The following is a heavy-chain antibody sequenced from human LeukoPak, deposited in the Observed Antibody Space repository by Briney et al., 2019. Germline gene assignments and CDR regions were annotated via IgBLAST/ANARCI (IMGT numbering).Heavy chain of an antibody. CDR1: GYTFTSCG. CDR2: ISAYNGNT. D-gene: IGHD3-10*01. V-gene: IGHV1-18*01. J-gene: IGHJ4*02. Sequence: GASVKVSCKASGYTFTSCGISWVRQAPGQGLEWMGWISAYNGNTNYAQKLQGRVTMTTDTSTSTAYMELRSLRSDDTAVYYCARSSLLLWFGELSDYWGQGTLVTVSS. CDR3: ARSSLLLWFGELSDY.